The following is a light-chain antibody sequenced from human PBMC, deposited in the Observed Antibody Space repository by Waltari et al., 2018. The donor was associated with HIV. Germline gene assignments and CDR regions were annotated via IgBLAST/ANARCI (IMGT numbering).Light chain of an antibody. J-gene: IGLJ2*01. CDR2: NNN. CDR3: AAWDDSLSGRV. V-gene: IGLV1-44*01. Sequence: LTQPPSASGTPGQRVTISCSGSSSNIGSNSVNWYQQLPGTAPKLLIYNNNERPSGVPDRFSGSRSGTSASLAISGLQSEDEADYYCAAWDDSLSGRVFGGGTKLTV. CDR1: SSNIGSNS.